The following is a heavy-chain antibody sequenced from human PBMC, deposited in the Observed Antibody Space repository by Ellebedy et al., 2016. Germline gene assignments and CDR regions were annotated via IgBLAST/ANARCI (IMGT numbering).Heavy chain of an antibody. CDR3: AKYGGYDNRGNYFDS. CDR1: DDSITSYY. V-gene: IGHV4-59*12. Sequence: SETLSLTCNITDDSITSYYWSWIRQRPGKGLDYVGYIYYTGITKYNPSLVGRVIISLDTSKNQFSLKLTSVTAANTAVYYCAKYGGYDNRGNYFDSWGQGSLVTVSS. D-gene: IGHD5-12*01. J-gene: IGHJ4*02. CDR2: IYYTGIT.